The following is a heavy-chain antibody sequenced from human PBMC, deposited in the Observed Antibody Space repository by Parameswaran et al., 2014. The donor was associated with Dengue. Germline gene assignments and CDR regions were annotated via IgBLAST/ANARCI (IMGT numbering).Heavy chain of an antibody. Sequence: WIRQPPGKGLEWVSSISSSSSYIYYADSVKGRFTISRDNAKNSLYLQMNSLRAEDTAVYYCARENMGLGLTRDAFDIWGQGTMVTVSS. J-gene: IGHJ3*02. CDR2: ISSSSSYI. V-gene: IGHV3-21*01. D-gene: IGHD4/OR15-4a*01. CDR3: ARENMGLGLTRDAFDI.